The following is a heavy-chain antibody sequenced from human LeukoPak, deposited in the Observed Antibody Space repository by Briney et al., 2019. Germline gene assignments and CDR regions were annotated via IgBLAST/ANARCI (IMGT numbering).Heavy chain of an antibody. Sequence: GGSLRLTCAASGFTVSSNYMSWVRQAPGKGLEWVSVIYSGGSTNYADSVKGRFTISRDNSKNTLYLQMNSLRAEDTAVYYCAREGPLGSYYFDYRGQGTLVTVSS. CDR2: IYSGGST. J-gene: IGHJ4*02. V-gene: IGHV3-53*01. CDR1: GFTVSSNY. CDR3: AREGPLGSYYFDY.